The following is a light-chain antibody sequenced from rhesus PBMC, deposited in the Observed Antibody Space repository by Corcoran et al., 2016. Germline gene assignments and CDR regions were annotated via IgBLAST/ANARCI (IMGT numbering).Light chain of an antibody. CDR3: QQYNSAPMDS. CDR2: KAS. V-gene: IGKV1-21*01. J-gene: IGKJ2*01. Sequence: DIQMTQSPSSLSASVGNRVTITCRASQGISRWLAWYQQKPRKAPKLLIYKASSLKSGVPSRFSGMGAGTDVTRTISSLQPEDVATYYCQQYNSAPMDSVGQGTKGEIK. CDR1: QGISRW.